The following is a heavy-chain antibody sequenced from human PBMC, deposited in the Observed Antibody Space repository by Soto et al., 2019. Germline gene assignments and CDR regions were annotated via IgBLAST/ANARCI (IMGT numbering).Heavy chain of an antibody. CDR3: ARVCGGDCGNAFDV. J-gene: IGHJ3*01. CDR2: ISFDSRDK. Sequence: QVQLVESGGGVVQPGRSLRLSCAASGFTFSAYGIHWVRQAPGKGLEWVATISFDSRDKLYVDSMNGRLTISTENSRNTVYLQMDSLTAEDTAVYHCARVCGGDCGNAFDVWGQGTVVAVSP. D-gene: IGHD2-21*02. V-gene: IGHV3-33*05. CDR1: GFTFSAYG.